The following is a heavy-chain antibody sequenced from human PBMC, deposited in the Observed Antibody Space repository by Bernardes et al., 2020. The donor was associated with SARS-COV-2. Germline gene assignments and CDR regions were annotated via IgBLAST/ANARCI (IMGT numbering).Heavy chain of an antibody. Sequence: ETLSLTCTVSGGSISSYYWSWIRQPPGKGLEWIGYIYYSGSTNYNPSLKSRVTISVDTSKNQFSLKLSSVTAADTAVYYCARGARGVVTPFDYWGQGTLVTVSS. J-gene: IGHJ4*02. CDR2: IYYSGST. CDR3: ARGARGVVTPFDY. V-gene: IGHV4-59*01. CDR1: GGSISSYY. D-gene: IGHD2-21*02.